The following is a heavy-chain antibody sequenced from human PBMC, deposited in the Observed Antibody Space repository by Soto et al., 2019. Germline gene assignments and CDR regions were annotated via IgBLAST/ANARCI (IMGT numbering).Heavy chain of an antibody. D-gene: IGHD1-7*01. CDR3: ASVLELHYYYGMDV. Sequence: QVQLVQSGAEVKKPGSSVKVSCKASGGTFSSYAISWVRQAPGQGLEWMGGIIPIFGTADYAQKFQGTVTITADESTSTAYMELSILRSEDTAVYYCASVLELHYYYGMDVWGQGTTVTVSS. V-gene: IGHV1-69*12. CDR2: IIPIFGTA. CDR1: GGTFSSYA. J-gene: IGHJ6*02.